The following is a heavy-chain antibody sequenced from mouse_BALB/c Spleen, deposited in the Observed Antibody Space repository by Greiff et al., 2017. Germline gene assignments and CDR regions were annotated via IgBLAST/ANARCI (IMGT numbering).Heavy chain of an antibody. CDR2: ISDGGSYT. V-gene: IGHV5-4*02. J-gene: IGHJ4*01. D-gene: IGHD2-14*01. Sequence: DVKLVESGGGLVKPGGSLKLSCAASGFTFSDYYMYWVRQTPEKRLEWVATISDGGSYTYYPDSVKGRFTISRDNAKNNLYLQMSSLKSEDTAMYYCARAVRDAMDYWGQGTSVTVSS. CDR1: GFTFSDYY. CDR3: ARAVRDAMDY.